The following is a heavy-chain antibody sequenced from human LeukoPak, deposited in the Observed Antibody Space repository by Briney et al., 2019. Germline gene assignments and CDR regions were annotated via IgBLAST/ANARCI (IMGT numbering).Heavy chain of an antibody. Sequence: PGGSLRLSCAASGFTFSNFGMHWVRQAPGKGLEWVANIKQDGSEKYYVDSVKGRFTISTDNARNSLYLQMNSLRAEDTAVYYCARGSEDIVVVPAAPTPGVYYYYYLDVWGKGTTVTVSS. J-gene: IGHJ6*03. CDR1: GFTFSNFG. V-gene: IGHV3-7*01. CDR2: IKQDGSEK. D-gene: IGHD2-2*01. CDR3: ARGSEDIVVVPAAPTPGVYYYYYLDV.